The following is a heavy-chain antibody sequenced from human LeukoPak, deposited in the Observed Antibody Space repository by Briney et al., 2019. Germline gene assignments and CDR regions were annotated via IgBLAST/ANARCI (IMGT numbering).Heavy chain of an antibody. J-gene: IGHJ5*02. CDR1: GFTFSSYA. Sequence: GGSLRLSCAASGFTFSSYAMSWVRQAPGKGLEWVSAISGSGGSTYYADSVKGRFTISRDNSMNTLYLQMNSLRAEDTAVYYCAKSRGYSGYDNNWFDPWGQGTLVTVSS. V-gene: IGHV3-23*01. CDR3: AKSRGYSGYDNNWFDP. CDR2: ISGSGGST. D-gene: IGHD5-12*01.